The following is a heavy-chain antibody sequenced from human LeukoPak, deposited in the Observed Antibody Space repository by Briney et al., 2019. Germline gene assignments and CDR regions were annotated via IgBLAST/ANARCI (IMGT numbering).Heavy chain of an antibody. CDR2: ISYDGSNK. V-gene: IGHV3-30*04. D-gene: IGHD6-19*01. J-gene: IGHJ4*02. Sequence: GGSLRLSCAASGFTFSSYAMHWVRQAPGKGLEWVAVISYDGSNKYYADSVKGRFTISRDNSKNTLYLQMNSLRAEDTAVYYCARVLAGLVFVDYWGQGTLVTVSS. CDR3: ARVLAGLVFVDY. CDR1: GFTFSSYA.